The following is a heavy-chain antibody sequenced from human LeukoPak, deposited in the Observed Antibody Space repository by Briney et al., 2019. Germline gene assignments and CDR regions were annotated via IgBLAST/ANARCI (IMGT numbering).Heavy chain of an antibody. Sequence: ASVKVSCKASGYTFTGYYMHWVRQAPGQGLEWMGWINPKTGGTKYAQRFQGRVTMTRDTSISTAYMELSRLRSDDTALYYCARTSHYVDIAATIPYGIYYFDYWGQGTLVTVSS. CDR1: GYTFTGYY. J-gene: IGHJ4*02. CDR2: INPKTGGT. D-gene: IGHD5-12*01. CDR3: ARTSHYVDIAATIPYGIYYFDY. V-gene: IGHV1-2*02.